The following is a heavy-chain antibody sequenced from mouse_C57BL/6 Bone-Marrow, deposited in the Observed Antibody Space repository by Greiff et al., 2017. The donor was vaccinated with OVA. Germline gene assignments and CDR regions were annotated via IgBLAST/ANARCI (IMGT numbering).Heavy chain of an antibody. J-gene: IGHJ1*03. CDR2: INPSNGGT. V-gene: IGHV1-53*01. D-gene: IGHD1-1*01. CDR1: GYTFTSYW. Sequence: QVQLQQSGTELVKPGASVKLSCKASGYTFTSYWMHWVKQRPGQGLEWIGNINPSNGGTNYNEKFKSKATLTVDKSSSTAYMQLSSLTSEDSAVYYCARSRYYGYWYFDVWGTGTTVTVSS. CDR3: ARSRYYGYWYFDV.